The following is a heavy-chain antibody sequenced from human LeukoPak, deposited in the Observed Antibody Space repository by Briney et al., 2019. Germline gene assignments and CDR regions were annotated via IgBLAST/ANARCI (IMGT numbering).Heavy chain of an antibody. Sequence: AASVKVSCKASGGTFSSYAISWVRQAPGQGLEWMGGIIPIFGTANYAQKFQGRVTITTDESTSTAYMELSSLRSEDTAVYYCARSGSYDFWSGYSGINWFDPWGQGTLVTVSS. CDR2: IIPIFGTA. CDR1: GGTFSSYA. J-gene: IGHJ5*02. D-gene: IGHD3-3*01. CDR3: ARSGSYDFWSGYSGINWFDP. V-gene: IGHV1-69*05.